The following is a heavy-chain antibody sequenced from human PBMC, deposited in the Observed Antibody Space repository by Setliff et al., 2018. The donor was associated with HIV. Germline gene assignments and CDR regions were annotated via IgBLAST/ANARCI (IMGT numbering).Heavy chain of an antibody. J-gene: IGHJ6*02. CDR3: AREDYYYYGMDV. V-gene: IGHV4-34*01. CDR1: GGSFSGYC. Sequence: SETLSLTCVVYGGSFSGYCWSWIRQPPGKGLEWIGEIQHSGRTNYNASLRGRVTTSVDTSKNQFSLKLSSVTAADTAVYYCAREDYYYYGMDVWGQGTTVTVSS. CDR2: IQHSGRT.